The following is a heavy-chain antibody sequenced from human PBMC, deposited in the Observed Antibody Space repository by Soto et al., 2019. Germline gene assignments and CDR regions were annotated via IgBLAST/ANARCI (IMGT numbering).Heavy chain of an antibody. J-gene: IGHJ5*02. Sequence: SETLSLTCTVSGDSISRSSFYWAWIRQYPGKGLECIGYIYYSGSTYYNPSLKSRVTISVDTSKNQFSLKLSSVTAADTAVYYCATSVFPWGQGTLVTVSS. CDR2: IYYSGST. V-gene: IGHV4-31*03. CDR1: GDSISRSSFY. CDR3: ATSVFP.